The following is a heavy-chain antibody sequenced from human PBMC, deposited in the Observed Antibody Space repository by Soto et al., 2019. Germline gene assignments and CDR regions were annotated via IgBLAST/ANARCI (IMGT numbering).Heavy chain of an antibody. CDR2: ISYDGSNK. Sequence: QVQLVESGGGVVQPGRSLRLSCAGSGFTFSSYAMHWVRQAPGKGLEWVAVISYDGSNKYYADSVKGRFTISRDNSKNTLYLQMNSLRAEDTAVYYCARDMGATHLYYYYYYGMDVWGQGTTVTVSS. CDR1: GFTFSSYA. V-gene: IGHV3-30-3*01. CDR3: ARDMGATHLYYYYYYGMDV. D-gene: IGHD1-26*01. J-gene: IGHJ6*02.